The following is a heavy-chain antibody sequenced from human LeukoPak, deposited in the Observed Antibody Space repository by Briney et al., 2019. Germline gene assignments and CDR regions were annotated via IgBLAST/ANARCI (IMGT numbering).Heavy chain of an antibody. CDR3: TRDIFFTGIRYFDWRPSDL. Sequence: GGPLRLSCGASGFNFNIYSMNWLRQAPGGGLEWLSYISSTSNPIYYADSVKGRFTVFRDNAKNSLYLQIDSLRAEDTVLYYCTRDIFFTGIRYFDWRPSDLWGQGTMVAVSS. CDR2: ISSTSNPI. CDR1: GFNFNIYS. V-gene: IGHV3-48*01. J-gene: IGHJ3*01. D-gene: IGHD3-9*01.